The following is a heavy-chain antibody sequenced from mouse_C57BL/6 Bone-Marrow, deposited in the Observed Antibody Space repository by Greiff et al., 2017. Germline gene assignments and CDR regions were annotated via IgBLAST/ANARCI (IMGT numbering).Heavy chain of an antibody. CDR1: GFTFSNYW. CDR2: IRLNSDNYAT. CDR3: TGIYYGNYGYYFDY. D-gene: IGHD2-1*01. Sequence: EVKLMESGGGLVQPGGSMKLSCVASGFTFSNYWMNWVRQSPEKGLEWVAQIRLNSDNYATHYAESVKGRFTISRDDSKSSVYLQMNNLRAEDTGIYYCTGIYYGNYGYYFDYWGQGTTLTVSS. J-gene: IGHJ2*01. V-gene: IGHV6-3*01.